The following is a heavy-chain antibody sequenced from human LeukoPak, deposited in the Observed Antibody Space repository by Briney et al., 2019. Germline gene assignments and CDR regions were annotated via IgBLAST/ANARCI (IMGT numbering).Heavy chain of an antibody. V-gene: IGHV3-23*01. CDR2: ISGSGGST. CDR1: GFTFSSYA. D-gene: IGHD4-23*01. Sequence: GRSLRLSCAASGFTFSSYAMSWVRQAPGKGLEWVSAISGSGGSTYYADSVKGRFTISRDNSKNTLYLQMNSLRAEDTAVYYCAKAGGYYYYYGMDVRGQGTTVTVSS. CDR3: AKAGGYYYYYGMDV. J-gene: IGHJ6*02.